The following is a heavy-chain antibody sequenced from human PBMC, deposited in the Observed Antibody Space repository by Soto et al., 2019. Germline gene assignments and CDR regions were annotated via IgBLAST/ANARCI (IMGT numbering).Heavy chain of an antibody. Sequence: AAETLSLTCTVSGGSISSSSYYWGWIRQPPGKGLEWIGSIYYSGSTYYNPSLKSRVTISVDTSKNQFSLKLSSVTAADTAVYYCARHGDPGIAFDYWGQGTLVTVSS. CDR3: ARHGDPGIAFDY. CDR1: GGSISSSSYY. J-gene: IGHJ4*02. D-gene: IGHD6-13*01. CDR2: IYYSGST. V-gene: IGHV4-39*01.